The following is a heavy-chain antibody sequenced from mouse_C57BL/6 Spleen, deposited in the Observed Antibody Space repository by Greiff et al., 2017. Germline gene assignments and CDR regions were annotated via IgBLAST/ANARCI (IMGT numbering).Heavy chain of an antibody. CDR1: GFTFTDYY. V-gene: IGHV7-3*01. CDR3: ARSYYAMDY. J-gene: IGHJ4*01. Sequence: EVQVVESGGGLVQPGGSLSLSCAASGFTFTDYYMSWVRQPPGKALEWLGFIRNKANGYTTEYSASVKGRFTISRDNSQSILYLQMNALRAEDSATYYCARSYYAMDYWGQGTSVTVSS. CDR2: IRNKANGYTT.